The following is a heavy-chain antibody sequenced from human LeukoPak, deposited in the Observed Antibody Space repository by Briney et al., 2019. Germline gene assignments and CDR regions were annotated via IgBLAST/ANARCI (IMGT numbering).Heavy chain of an antibody. CDR1: GGSFSAYY. Sequence: ETLSLTCAVYGGSFSAYYWSWVRQAPGKGLEWVSAISGSGGSTYYADYVKGRFTISRDNSKNTLYLQMNSLRAEDTAVYYCAKMMGRWSNYFDYWGQGTLVTVSS. D-gene: IGHD2-15*01. V-gene: IGHV3-23*01. J-gene: IGHJ4*02. CDR3: AKMMGRWSNYFDY. CDR2: ISGSGGST.